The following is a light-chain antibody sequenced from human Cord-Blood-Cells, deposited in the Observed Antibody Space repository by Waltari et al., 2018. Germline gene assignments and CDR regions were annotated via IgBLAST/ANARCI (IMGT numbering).Light chain of an antibody. Sequence: AIRITQSPSSLSASTGDRVTITCRASQGISSYLAWYQQKPGKAPKLLIYAASTLQSGVPSRFSGSGSGTDFTLTISCLQSEGFATYYCQQYYSYPPSFGQGTKLEIK. CDR2: AAS. J-gene: IGKJ2*01. CDR1: QGISSY. V-gene: IGKV1-8*01. CDR3: QQYYSYPPS.